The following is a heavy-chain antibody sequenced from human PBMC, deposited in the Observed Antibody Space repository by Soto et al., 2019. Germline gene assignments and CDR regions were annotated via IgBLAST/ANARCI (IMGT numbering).Heavy chain of an antibody. V-gene: IGHV3-33*01. CDR1: GFTFTDFG. CDR3: ARVKRVAVASLFSYYFAS. J-gene: IGHJ4*01. Sequence: LRLSCTAPGFTFTDFGMHWVRQAPGKGLEWVALIWYDGSKRYYADSVKGRFTISRDTSKNVVYLQMNSLRAEDTALYYCARVKRVAVASLFSYYFASSGQGTLVTV. D-gene: IGHD5-12*01. CDR2: IWYDGSKR.